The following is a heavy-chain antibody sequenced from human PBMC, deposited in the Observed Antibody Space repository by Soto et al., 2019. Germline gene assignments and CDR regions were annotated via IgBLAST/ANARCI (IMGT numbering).Heavy chain of an antibody. J-gene: IGHJ4*02. Sequence: PSETLSLTCAVYGGSFSGYYWSWIRQPPGKGLEWIGEINHSGSTNYNPSLRSRVTISVDTSKNQFSLKLSSVTAADTAVYYCVYGYYTTGEYYFDYWGKGTLVTVSS. CDR1: GGSFSGYY. CDR3: VYGYYTTGEYYFDY. V-gene: IGHV4-34*01. D-gene: IGHD4-17*01. CDR2: INHSGST.